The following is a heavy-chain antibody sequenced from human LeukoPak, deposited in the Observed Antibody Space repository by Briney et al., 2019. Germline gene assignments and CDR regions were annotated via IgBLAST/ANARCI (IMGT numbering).Heavy chain of an antibody. D-gene: IGHD6-19*01. Sequence: GESLQISCKGSGYSFTSYWIGWVRQMPRKGLEWMGIVFPGDSDTRYSPSFQGQVTISADKSISTAYLQWSSLKASDTAMYYCARTTDQRYSSGWPFDYWGQGTLVTVSS. CDR3: ARTTDQRYSSGWPFDY. CDR1: GYSFTSYW. CDR2: VFPGDSDT. V-gene: IGHV5-51*01. J-gene: IGHJ4*02.